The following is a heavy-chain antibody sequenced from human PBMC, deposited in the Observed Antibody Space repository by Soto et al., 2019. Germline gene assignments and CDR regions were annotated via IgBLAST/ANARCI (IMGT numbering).Heavy chain of an antibody. Sequence: GASVKVSCKASGYTFTDHYIHWLRQAPGQSLEWMGWINPYSGGTHFARKFQDRVTMARGTSVSTAYMELSSLKSDDTAVYYCARPKYGETYFDSWGQGTVVTVSS. J-gene: IGHJ4*02. V-gene: IGHV1-2*02. CDR3: ARPKYGETYFDS. CDR1: GYTFTDHY. D-gene: IGHD2-21*01. CDR2: INPYSGGT.